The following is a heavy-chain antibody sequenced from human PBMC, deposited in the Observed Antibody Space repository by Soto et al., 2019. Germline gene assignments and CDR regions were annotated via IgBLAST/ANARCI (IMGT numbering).Heavy chain of an antibody. Sequence: XGPLILSSAASGFTFSSYSMNWVLQAPGKGLEWVSSISSRSSYIYYADSVKGRFTISRDNAKNSLYLQMSSLRAEDTAVYYCARDDYYYDSSGYPSPFDYWGQGTLVTVSS. J-gene: IGHJ4*02. D-gene: IGHD3-22*01. V-gene: IGHV3-21*01. CDR3: ARDDYYYDSSGYPSPFDY. CDR2: ISSRSSYI. CDR1: GFTFSSYS.